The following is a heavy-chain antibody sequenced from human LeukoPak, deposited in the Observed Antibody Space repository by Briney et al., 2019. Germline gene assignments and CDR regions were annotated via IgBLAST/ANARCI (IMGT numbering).Heavy chain of an antibody. CDR1: GFTFSSYS. V-gene: IGHV3-21*01. J-gene: IGHJ4*02. CDR3: AKSRISHCSSTSCYYPVDY. CDR2: ISSSSSYI. D-gene: IGHD2-2*01. Sequence: GGSLRLSCAASGFTFSSYSMNWVRQAPGKGLEWVSSISSSSSYIYYADSVKGRFTISRDNAKNSLYLQMNSLRAEDTAVYYCAKSRISHCSSTSCYYPVDYWGQGTLVTVSS.